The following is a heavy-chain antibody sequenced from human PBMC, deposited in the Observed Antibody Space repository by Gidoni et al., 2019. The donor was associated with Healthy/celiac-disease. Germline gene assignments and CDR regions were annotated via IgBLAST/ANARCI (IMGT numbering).Heavy chain of an antibody. CDR1: GFTFDDYA. CDR2: ISWNSGSI. D-gene: IGHD1-26*01. Sequence: EVQLVESGGGLVQPGRSLRLSCAASGFTFDDYAMHWVRQAPGKGLEWVSGISWNSGSIGYADSVKGRFTISRDNAKNSLYLQMNSLRAEDTALYYCAKWSGSYYLRPPDDAFDIWGQGTMVTVSS. J-gene: IGHJ3*02. V-gene: IGHV3-9*01. CDR3: AKWSGSYYLRPPDDAFDI.